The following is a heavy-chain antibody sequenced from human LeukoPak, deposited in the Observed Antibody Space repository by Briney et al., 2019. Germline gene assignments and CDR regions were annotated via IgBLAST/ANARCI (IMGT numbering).Heavy chain of an antibody. Sequence: PGGSLRLSCAASGFTVSSNYMSWVRQAPGKGLEWVSVIYSGGSTYYADSVKGRFTISRDNSKSTLYLQMNSLRAEDTAVYYCARDRAWFGEMGFDPWGQGTLVTVSS. J-gene: IGHJ5*02. CDR2: IYSGGST. V-gene: IGHV3-53*01. D-gene: IGHD3-10*01. CDR1: GFTVSSNY. CDR3: ARDRAWFGEMGFDP.